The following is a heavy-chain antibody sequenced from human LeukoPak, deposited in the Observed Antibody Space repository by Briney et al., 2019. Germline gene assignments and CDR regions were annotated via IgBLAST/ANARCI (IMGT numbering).Heavy chain of an antibody. V-gene: IGHV1-69*08. Sequence: GSSVKVSCKASGGTFSNYTINWVRQAPGQRLEWMGRIIPIVGTANCAQNFQGRVTITADKSTSTAYMELSSLRSEDTAVYYCARYWFIRGDVFDIWGQGTMVTVSS. J-gene: IGHJ3*02. CDR2: IIPIVGTA. CDR3: ARYWFIRGDVFDI. D-gene: IGHD3-16*01. CDR1: GGTFSNYT.